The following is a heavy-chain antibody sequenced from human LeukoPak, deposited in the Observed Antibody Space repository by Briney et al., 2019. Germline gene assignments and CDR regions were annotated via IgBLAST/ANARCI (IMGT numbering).Heavy chain of an antibody. V-gene: IGHV3-64*01. D-gene: IGHD3-10*01. Sequence: PGGSLRLSCAASGFTFSSYAMHWVRHAPGKGLEYVSAISSNGGSTYYANSVKGRFTISRDNSKNTLYLQMGSLRAEDMAVYYCARPPMVRGVIYYYYMDVWGKGTTVTVSS. CDR3: ARPPMVRGVIYYYYMDV. J-gene: IGHJ6*03. CDR2: ISSNGGST. CDR1: GFTFSSYA.